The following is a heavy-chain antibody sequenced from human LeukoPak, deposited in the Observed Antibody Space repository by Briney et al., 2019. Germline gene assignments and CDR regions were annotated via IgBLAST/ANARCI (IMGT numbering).Heavy chain of an antibody. CDR2: IIPIFGTA. V-gene: IGHV1-69*13. J-gene: IGHJ4*02. CDR3: AKEGDRKWLQLGGYFDY. Sequence: ASVKVSCKASGGTFSSYAISWVRQAPGQGLEWMGGIIPIFGTANYAQKFQGRVTITADESTSTAYMELSSLRSEDTAVYYCAKEGDRKWLQLGGYFDYWGQGTLVTVSS. CDR1: GGTFSSYA. D-gene: IGHD5-24*01.